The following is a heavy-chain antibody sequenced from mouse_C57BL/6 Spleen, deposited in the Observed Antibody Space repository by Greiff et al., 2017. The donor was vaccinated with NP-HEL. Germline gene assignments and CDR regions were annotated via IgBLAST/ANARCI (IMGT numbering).Heavy chain of an antibody. D-gene: IGHD3-2*02. Sequence: QVQLQQPGAELVMPGASVKLSCKASGYTFTSYWMHWVKQRPGPGLEWIGEIDPSDSYTTYNQKFKGKSTLTVDKSSSTAYMQLSSLTSEDSAVYYCARSDSSGYWFAYWGQGTLVTVSA. CDR2: IDPSDSYT. CDR3: ARSDSSGYWFAY. J-gene: IGHJ3*01. CDR1: GYTFTSYW. V-gene: IGHV1-69*01.